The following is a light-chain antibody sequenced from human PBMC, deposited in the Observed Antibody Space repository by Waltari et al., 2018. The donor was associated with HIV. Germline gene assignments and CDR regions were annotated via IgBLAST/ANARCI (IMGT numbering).Light chain of an antibody. CDR3: SSYTSSSSYV. V-gene: IGLV2-14*01. Sequence: QSALPQPASVSGSPGQCITISCTGTSSAVGGYHSFPWYQQHPGKAPKLMIYDVSNRPSGVSNRFSGSKSGNTASLTISGLQAEDEAEYYCSSYTSSSSYVFGTGTKVTVL. CDR2: DVS. J-gene: IGLJ1*01. CDR1: SSAVGGYHS.